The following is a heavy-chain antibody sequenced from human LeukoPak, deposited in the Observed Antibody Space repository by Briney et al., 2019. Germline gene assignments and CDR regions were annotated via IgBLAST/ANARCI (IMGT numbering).Heavy chain of an antibody. V-gene: IGHV3-9*03. J-gene: IGHJ3*02. CDR3: AKDLSPSTSSDAFDI. CDR1: GFTFDDYG. D-gene: IGHD2-2*01. Sequence: PGRSLRLSCAASGFTFDDYGMHWVRQAPGKGLELVSGITWNSGSKDYADSVKGRFTISRDNAKNSLYLQMNSLRTEDMALYYCAKDLSPSTSSDAFDIWARGQWSPSLQ. CDR2: ITWNSGSK.